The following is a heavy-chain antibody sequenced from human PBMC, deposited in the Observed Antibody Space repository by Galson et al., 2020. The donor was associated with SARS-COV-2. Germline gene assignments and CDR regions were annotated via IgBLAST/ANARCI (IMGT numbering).Heavy chain of an antibody. J-gene: IGHJ4*02. Sequence: GGSLRLSCAASGFTFSSYAMSWVRQAPGKGLEWVSAISGSGGSTYYADSVKGRFTISRDNSKNTLYLQMNSLRAEDTAVYYCAKGDRGAVAGMGLLVYWGQGTLVTVSS. D-gene: IGHD6-19*01. CDR1: GFTFSSYA. CDR3: AKGDRGAVAGMGLLVY. CDR2: ISGSGGST. V-gene: IGHV3-23*01.